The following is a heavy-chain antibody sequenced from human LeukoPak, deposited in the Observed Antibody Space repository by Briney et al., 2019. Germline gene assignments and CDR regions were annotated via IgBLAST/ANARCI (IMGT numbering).Heavy chain of an antibody. CDR2: IYYSGST. J-gene: IGHJ4*02. V-gene: IGHV4-31*03. CDR1: GGSISSGGYY. Sequence: PSETLSLTCTVSGGSISSGGYYWSWIRQHPGKGLEWIGYIYYSGSTYYNPSLKSRVTISVDTSKNQFSLKLSSVTAADTAVYYCARDLLYQWCMLLRPDYWGQGTLVTVSS. CDR3: ARDLLYQWCMLLRPDY. D-gene: IGHD2-8*01.